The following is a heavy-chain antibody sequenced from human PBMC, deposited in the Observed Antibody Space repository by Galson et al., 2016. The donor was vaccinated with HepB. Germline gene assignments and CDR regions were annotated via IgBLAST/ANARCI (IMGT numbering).Heavy chain of an antibody. J-gene: IGHJ4*02. CDR1: GDSITSTSHY. CDR2: VYHSGTT. D-gene: IGHD6-19*01. Sequence: TLSLTCTVSGDSITSTSHYWSWIRQTPGRGLEWIGYVYHSGTTYYNPSLKSRLTISVDPSKNHFSLKLSSVTAADTAFYYCARAKRYSSGWYFDSWGQGTLVTVSS. V-gene: IGHV4-31*03. CDR3: ARAKRYSSGWYFDS.